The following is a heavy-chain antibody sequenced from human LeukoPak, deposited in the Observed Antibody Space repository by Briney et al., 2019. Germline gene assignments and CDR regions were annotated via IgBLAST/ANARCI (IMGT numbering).Heavy chain of an antibody. CDR2: IRYDGNNK. CDR1: GFAFGNYG. J-gene: IGHJ4*02. Sequence: PGGSLRLSCGASGFAFGNYGMLWVRQAPGKGLEWVAFIRYDGNNKLYADSMKGRFTISRDNPKNTLYLHINSLRAEDTAVYYCVKDNPLDYWGQGTLVIVSP. V-gene: IGHV3-30*02. CDR3: VKDNPLDY. D-gene: IGHD1-14*01.